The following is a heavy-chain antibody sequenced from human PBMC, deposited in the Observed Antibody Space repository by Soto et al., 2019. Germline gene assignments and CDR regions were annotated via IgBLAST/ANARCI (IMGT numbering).Heavy chain of an antibody. Sequence: QVQLQESGPGLVKPSQTLSLTCTVSGGSISSGGYYWSWIRQHPGKGLEWIGYIYYSGSTYYNPSPKSRVTIAVDTSKNQFSLKLSSVTAADTAVYYCARDRGYSGYEMWGTGYYYGMDVWGQGTTVTVSS. J-gene: IGHJ6*02. CDR1: GGSISSGGYY. CDR2: IYYSGST. CDR3: ARDRGYSGYEMWGTGYYYGMDV. V-gene: IGHV4-31*03. D-gene: IGHD5-12*01.